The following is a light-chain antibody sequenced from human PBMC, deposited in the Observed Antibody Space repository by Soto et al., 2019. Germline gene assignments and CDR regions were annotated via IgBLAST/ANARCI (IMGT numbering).Light chain of an antibody. CDR2: EAS. V-gene: IGKV1-5*03. CDR3: QQYNNYSYT. Sequence: DIQMTQSPSTLSASVGDRVTITCRASQSIDNWLAWYQQKPGKAPKLLIHEASSLESGVPSRFSGSGYGTEFTLTISSLQPDDFETYYCQQYNNYSYTFGQGTKVDIK. J-gene: IGKJ2*01. CDR1: QSIDNW.